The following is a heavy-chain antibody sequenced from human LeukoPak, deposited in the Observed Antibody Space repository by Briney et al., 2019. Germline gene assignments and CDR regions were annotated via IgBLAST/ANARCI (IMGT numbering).Heavy chain of an antibody. CDR3: ARDQGEVSSSGWSTLNWFDP. Sequence: SVKVSCKASGGTFSSYTISWGRHAPGQGLEWRGRSVPILGIANYAQKCQGRVTITADKSTSTAYMELSSLRSEDTAVYYCARDQGEVSSSGWSTLNWFDPWGQGTLVTVSS. V-gene: IGHV1-69*04. J-gene: IGHJ5*02. CDR1: GGTFSSYT. CDR2: SVPILGIA. D-gene: IGHD6-19*01.